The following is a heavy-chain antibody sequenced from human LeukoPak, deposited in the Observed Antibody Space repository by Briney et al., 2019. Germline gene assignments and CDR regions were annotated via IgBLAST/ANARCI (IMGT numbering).Heavy chain of an antibody. Sequence: GASVKVSCKASGYTFTSYYMHWLRQAPVQGLEWMGIINPSGGSTSYAQKFQGRVTMTRDTSTSTVYMELSSLRSEDTAVYYCARESDYDSSGYPTVPFDYWGQGTLVTVSS. CDR2: INPSGGST. CDR3: ARESDYDSSGYPTVPFDY. V-gene: IGHV1-46*03. J-gene: IGHJ4*02. D-gene: IGHD3-22*01. CDR1: GYTFTSYY.